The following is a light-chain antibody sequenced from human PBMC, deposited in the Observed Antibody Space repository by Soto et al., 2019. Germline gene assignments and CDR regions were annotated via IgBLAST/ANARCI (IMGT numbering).Light chain of an antibody. CDR3: QQYGSSPWT. CDR1: QSVSSSY. Sequence: EIVLTQSPGTLSLSPGERATLSCRASQSVSSSYLAWYQQKPGQAPRLLIDGASSSATDIPDRFSGSGSGTDFTLTISRLDPEDFAVYYCQQYGSSPWTFGQGTKVEIK. J-gene: IGKJ1*01. V-gene: IGKV3-20*01. CDR2: GAS.